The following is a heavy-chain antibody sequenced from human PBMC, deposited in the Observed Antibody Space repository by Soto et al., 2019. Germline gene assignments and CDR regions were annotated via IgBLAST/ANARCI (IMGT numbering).Heavy chain of an antibody. CDR2: IIPIFGTA. D-gene: IGHD4-17*01. Sequence: QVQLVQSGAEVKKPGSSVKVSCKASGGTFSSYAISWVRQAPGQGLEWMGGIIPIFGTANYAQKFQGRVTITADESTSTADMDLSSLRSEDTAVYYCARDYGGNHQYYYYGMDVWGQGTTVTVSS. CDR3: ARDYGGNHQYYYYGMDV. CDR1: GGTFSSYA. J-gene: IGHJ6*02. V-gene: IGHV1-69*01.